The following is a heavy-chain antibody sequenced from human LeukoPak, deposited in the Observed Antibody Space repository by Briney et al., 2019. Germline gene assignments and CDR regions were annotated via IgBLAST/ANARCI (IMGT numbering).Heavy chain of an antibody. J-gene: IGHJ4*02. CDR3: ARGHAWGCSYGNDY. V-gene: IGHV4-59*01. CDR2: IYYSGST. D-gene: IGHD5-18*01. CDR1: GGSISSYY. Sequence: PSETLSLTCTVSGGSISSYYWSWIRQPPGKGLEWIGYIYYSGSTNYNPSLKSRVTISVDTSKNQFSLKLSSVTAADTAVYYCARGHAWGCSYGNDYWGQGTLVTVSS.